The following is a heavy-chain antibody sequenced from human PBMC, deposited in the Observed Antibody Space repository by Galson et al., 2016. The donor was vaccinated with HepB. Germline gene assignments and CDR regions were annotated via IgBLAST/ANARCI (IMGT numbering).Heavy chain of an antibody. Sequence: SETLSLTCTVSGGSITLGDYSWVWLRQPPATGLEWIGGISYDANTCSTPSLKSRVIISLDTSKNQFSLKLSSVTAADTAVYYCVRPVGASDAFDIWGQGTMVTVSS. CDR2: ISYDANT. CDR1: GGSITLGDYS. CDR3: VRPVGASDAFDI. D-gene: IGHD1-26*01. V-gene: IGHV4-39*01. J-gene: IGHJ3*02.